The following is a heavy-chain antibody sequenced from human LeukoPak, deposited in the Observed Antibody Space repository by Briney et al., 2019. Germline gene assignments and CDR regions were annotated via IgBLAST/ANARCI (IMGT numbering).Heavy chain of an antibody. CDR3: ARGQGTVTTH. V-gene: IGHV4-34*01. CDR1: GGSFSGYY. J-gene: IGHJ4*02. Sequence: SEALSLTCAVSGGSFSGYYWTWIRQPPGKGLEWIGEINHSGGANYTPSLMSRVTISLDTSKNHFSLNLNSVTAADTAVYYCARGQGTVTTHWGQGTLVTVSS. D-gene: IGHD4-11*01. CDR2: INHSGGA.